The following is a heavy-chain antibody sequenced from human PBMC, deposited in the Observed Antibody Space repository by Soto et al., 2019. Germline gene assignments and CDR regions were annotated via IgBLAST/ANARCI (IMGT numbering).Heavy chain of an antibody. CDR2: IVVGSGNT. V-gene: IGHV1-58*01. CDR3: ASTYCGGDCYLLGYFQH. Sequence: GASVKVSCKASGFTFTSSAVQWVRQARGQRLEWIGWIVVGSGNTNYAQKFQERVTISRDNSKNTLYLQMNSLRAEDTAVYYCASTYCGGDCYLLGYFQHWGQGTLVTVSS. D-gene: IGHD2-21*02. CDR1: GFTFTSSA. J-gene: IGHJ1*01.